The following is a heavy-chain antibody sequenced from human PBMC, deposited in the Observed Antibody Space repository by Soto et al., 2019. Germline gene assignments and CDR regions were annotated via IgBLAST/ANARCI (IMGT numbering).Heavy chain of an antibody. D-gene: IGHD5-18*01. J-gene: IGHJ6*02. CDR1: GFTFSSYA. CDR3: AKGRLYSYPRDVDV. Sequence: EVQLLESGGGLVQPGGSLRLSVAASGFTFSSYAMSWVRQAPGKGLEWVSAISGSGVSTYYADSVKGRFTISRDNSKNTLYLQMNSLRAEDTAVYYCAKGRLYSYPRDVDVWGQGTTVTVSS. CDR2: ISGSGVST. V-gene: IGHV3-23*01.